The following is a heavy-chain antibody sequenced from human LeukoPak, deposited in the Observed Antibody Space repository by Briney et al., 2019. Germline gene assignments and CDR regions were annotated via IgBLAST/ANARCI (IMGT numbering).Heavy chain of an antibody. CDR1: GGSFSGYY. CDR3: ARSGRGYCSGGSCYVFVY. D-gene: IGHD2-15*01. Sequence: SETLSLTCAVYGGSFSGYYWSWIRQPPGKGLEWIGEINHSGSTNYNPSLKSRVTISVDTSKNQFSLKLSSVTAADTAVYYCARSGRGYCSGGSCYVFVYWGQGTLVTVSS. J-gene: IGHJ4*02. CDR2: INHSGST. V-gene: IGHV4-34*01.